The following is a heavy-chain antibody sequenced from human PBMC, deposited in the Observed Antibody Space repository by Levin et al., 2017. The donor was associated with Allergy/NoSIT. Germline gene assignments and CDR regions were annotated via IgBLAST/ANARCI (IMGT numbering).Heavy chain of an antibody. CDR1: GFTFSSYW. V-gene: IGHV3-74*01. Sequence: QPGGSLRLSCAASGFTFSSYWMHWVRQAPGKGLVWVSGLNTDGSSTTYADSVKGRFTISRDNAKNTLYLQMNSLRAEDTAVYYCSTGYSSGWYSGGVDYWGQGILVTVSS. CDR2: LNTDGSST. J-gene: IGHJ4*02. D-gene: IGHD6-19*01. CDR3: STGYSSGWYSGGVDY.